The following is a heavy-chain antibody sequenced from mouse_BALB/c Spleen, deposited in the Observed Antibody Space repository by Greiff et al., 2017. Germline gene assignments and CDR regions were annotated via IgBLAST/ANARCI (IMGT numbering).Heavy chain of an antibody. V-gene: IGHV2-2*02. CDR3: ARGSYDGYPWFAY. J-gene: IGHJ3*01. CDR1: GFSFPSYG. Sequence: QVHVKQSGPGLVQPSQSLSLTCTVSGFSFPSYGVPWVRQSPGKGLEWLGVIWSGGSTDYNAAFISRLSISKDNSKSQVFFKMNSLQANDTAIYYCARGSYDGYPWFAYWGQGTLGTVSA. D-gene: IGHD2-3*01. CDR2: IWSGGST.